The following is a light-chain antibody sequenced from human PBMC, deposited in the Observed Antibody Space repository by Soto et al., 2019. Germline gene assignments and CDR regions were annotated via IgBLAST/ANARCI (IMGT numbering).Light chain of an antibody. CDR2: GAS. Sequence: EIVLTQSPGTLSLSPGERSTLSCRASQSVSNNYLAWYQQKPGQPPNLLIFGASHRAPDIPDRFSGSGSGTDFTLTISGLEPEDSAAYYCQRHGATFGQGTKVDIK. CDR1: QSVSNNY. V-gene: IGKV3-20*01. CDR3: QRHGAT. J-gene: IGKJ1*01.